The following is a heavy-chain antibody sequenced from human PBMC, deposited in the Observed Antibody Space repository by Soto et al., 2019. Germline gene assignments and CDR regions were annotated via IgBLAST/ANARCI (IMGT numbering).Heavy chain of an antibody. CDR3: ARVVVVPAAISSYYMDV. Sequence: SETLSLTCTVSGGSISSGDYYWSWIRQPPGKGLEWIGHIYYSGSTYYNPSLKSRVTISVDTSKNQFSLKLSSVTAADTAVYCCARVVVVPAAISSYYMDVWGKGTTVTVSS. D-gene: IGHD2-2*01. V-gene: IGHV4-30-4*01. CDR2: IYYSGST. J-gene: IGHJ6*03. CDR1: GGSISSGDYY.